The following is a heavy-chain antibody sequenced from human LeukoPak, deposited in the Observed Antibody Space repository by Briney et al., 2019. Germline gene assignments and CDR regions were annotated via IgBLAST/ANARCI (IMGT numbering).Heavy chain of an antibody. CDR1: GYTFTGYY. J-gene: IGHJ5*02. CDR2: INPNSGGT. D-gene: IGHD6-13*01. V-gene: IGHV1-2*02. CDR3: ARDSSWHKGRFDP. Sequence: ASVKVSCKASGYTFTGYYMHWVRQAPGQGLEWMGWINPNSGGTNYAQKFQGRVTMTRDTSISTAYMELSRLRSDDTAAYYCARDSSWHKGRFDPWGQGTLVTVSS.